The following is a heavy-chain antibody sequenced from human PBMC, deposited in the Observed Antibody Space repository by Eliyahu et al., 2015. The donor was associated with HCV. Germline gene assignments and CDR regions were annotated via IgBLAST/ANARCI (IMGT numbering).Heavy chain of an antibody. CDR1: GGSFSGYY. D-gene: IGHD2-2*01. Sequence: QVQLQQWGAGLLKPSETLSLTCAVYGGSFSGYYWSWIRQPPGKGLEWIGEINHSGSPQQQPSLKSRVTISVDTSKNQFSLKLSSVTAADTAVYYCARGRDIVVVPAANRGSGRRNFDYWGQGTLVTVSS. CDR2: INHSGSP. V-gene: IGHV4-34*01. CDR3: ARGRDIVVVPAANRGSGRRNFDY. J-gene: IGHJ4*02.